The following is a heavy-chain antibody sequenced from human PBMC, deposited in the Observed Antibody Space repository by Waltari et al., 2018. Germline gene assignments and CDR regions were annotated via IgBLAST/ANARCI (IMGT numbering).Heavy chain of an antibody. Sequence: EVQLVESGGGLVQPGGSLRLSCAASGFTFSSCWMHWFRQAPGKGLVWVSRINPDGRSTNYADSVKGRFTISRDNSKNTLYLQMNSLRAEDTAVYYCARDRRGGGYPGDYWGQGTLVTVSS. CDR3: ARDRRGGGYPGDY. CDR1: GFTFSSCW. V-gene: IGHV3-74*01. J-gene: IGHJ4*02. D-gene: IGHD1-26*01. CDR2: INPDGRST.